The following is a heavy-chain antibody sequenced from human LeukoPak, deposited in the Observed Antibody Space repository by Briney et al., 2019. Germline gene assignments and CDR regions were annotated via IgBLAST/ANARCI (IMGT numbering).Heavy chain of an antibody. CDR1: GFTFKIYS. D-gene: IGHD3-10*01. CDR3: ARDDASAHFFDY. V-gene: IGHV3-21*01. Sequence: GGSLRLSCAASGFTFKIYSMNWVRQAPGKGLEWVSSISTSSSHMYYADSVKGRFTISRDNAKNSLYLQMNTLRAEDTAVYYCARDDASAHFFDYWGQGTLVTVSS. J-gene: IGHJ4*02. CDR2: ISTSSSHM.